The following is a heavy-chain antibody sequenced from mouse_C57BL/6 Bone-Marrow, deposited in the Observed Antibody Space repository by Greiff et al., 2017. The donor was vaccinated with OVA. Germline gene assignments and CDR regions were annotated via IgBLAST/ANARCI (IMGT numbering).Heavy chain of an antibody. CDR1: GYTFTSYG. CDR2: IYPRSGNT. V-gene: IGHV1-81*01. J-gene: IGHJ3*01. Sequence: QVQLKQSGAELARPGASVKLSCKASGYTFTSYGISWVKQRTGQGLEWIGEIYPRSGNTYYNEKFKGKATLTADKSSSTAYMELRSLTSEDSAVYFCARKELGRFAYWGQGTLVTVSA. CDR3: ARKELGRFAY. D-gene: IGHD4-1*01.